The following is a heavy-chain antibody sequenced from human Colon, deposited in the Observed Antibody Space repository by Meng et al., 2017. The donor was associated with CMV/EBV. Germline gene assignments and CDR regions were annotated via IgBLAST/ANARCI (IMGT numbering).Heavy chain of an antibody. CDR2: ISRGGGTI. V-gene: IGHV3-11*01. CDR1: GFTFSDYY. CDR3: ARDKALPLGSFSDY. Sequence: GGSLRLSCEASGFTFSDYYMSWVRQAPGKGLEWVGYISRGGGTIYYGDSVKGRFTLSRDNAKNSLYLEMNRLKADDTAVYFCARDKALPLGSFSDYWGQGTLVTVSS. J-gene: IGHJ4*02.